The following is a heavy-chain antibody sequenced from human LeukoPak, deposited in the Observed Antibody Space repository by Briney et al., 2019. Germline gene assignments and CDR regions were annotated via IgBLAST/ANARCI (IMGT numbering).Heavy chain of an antibody. J-gene: IGHJ4*02. CDR2: INPTGGST. CDR1: GYTFTSYY. CDR3: ARDKWDLLVEGTRFAY. D-gene: IGHD1-26*01. Sequence: ASVNPSCKASGYTFTSYYMHWVRQAPRHGREWMGLINPTGGSTGYAQKFQGRVTMTRDMSTSTDYMELRRLRSEDTAIYYCARDKWDLLVEGTRFAYWGEGTLVTVSS. V-gene: IGHV1-46*01.